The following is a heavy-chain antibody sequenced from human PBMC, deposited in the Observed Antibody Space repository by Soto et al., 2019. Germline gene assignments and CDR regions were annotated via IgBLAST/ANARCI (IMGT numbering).Heavy chain of an antibody. CDR2: ISGSGSST. Sequence: EVHLLESGGGLVQPGGSLRLSCAASAFTFSSYAMSWVRQAPGKGLEWVSAISGSGSSTYSADSVKGRFTISRDNYENTLYLQVNSLRADDTAVYYCARPLGSYRYFDYWGQGTLVTVSS. CDR1: AFTFSSYA. V-gene: IGHV3-23*01. D-gene: IGHD3-16*02. CDR3: ARPLGSYRYFDY. J-gene: IGHJ4*02.